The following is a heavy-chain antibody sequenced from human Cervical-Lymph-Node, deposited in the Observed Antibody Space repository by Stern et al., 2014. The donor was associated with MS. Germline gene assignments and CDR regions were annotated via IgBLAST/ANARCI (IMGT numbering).Heavy chain of an antibody. CDR1: GGSFSGYY. Sequence: QVQLQQWGAGLLKPSETLSLTCAVYGGSFSGYYWSWIRQPPGKGLEWIGEINHSGSTNYNPSLKSRVTISVDTSKTQSSLKLSSVTAADTAVYYCARGRDSSSVVDYWGQGTLVTVSS. D-gene: IGHD6-6*01. CDR2: INHSGST. V-gene: IGHV4-34*01. J-gene: IGHJ4*02. CDR3: ARGRDSSSVVDY.